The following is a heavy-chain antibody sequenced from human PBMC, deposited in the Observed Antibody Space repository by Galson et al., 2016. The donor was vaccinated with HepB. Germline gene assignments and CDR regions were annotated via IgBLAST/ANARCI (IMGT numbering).Heavy chain of an antibody. D-gene: IGHD1-26*01. CDR2: ISYDGSNK. CDR3: AKVRHSWERGYYFDY. CDR1: GFTFSSYG. V-gene: IGHV3-30*18. Sequence: SLRLSCAASGFTFSSYGMHWVRQAPGKGLEWVAVISYDGSNKYYADSVKSRFTISRDNSKNTLYLQMNSLRAEDTAVYYCAKVRHSWERGYYFDYWGQGTLVTVSS. J-gene: IGHJ4*02.